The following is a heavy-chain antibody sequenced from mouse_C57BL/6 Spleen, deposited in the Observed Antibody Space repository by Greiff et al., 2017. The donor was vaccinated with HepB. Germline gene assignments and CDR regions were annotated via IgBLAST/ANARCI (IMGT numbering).Heavy chain of an antibody. D-gene: IGHD1-1*01. Sequence: QVQLQQPGAELVRPGSSVKLSCKASGYTFTSYWMDWVKQRPGQGLEWIGNIYPSDSETHYNQKFKDKATLTVGKSSSTAYMQLSSLTSEDSAVYYCARSVDYYGSSFAYWGQGTLVTVSA. CDR3: ARSVDYYGSSFAY. J-gene: IGHJ3*01. CDR1: GYTFTSYW. V-gene: IGHV1-61*01. CDR2: IYPSDSET.